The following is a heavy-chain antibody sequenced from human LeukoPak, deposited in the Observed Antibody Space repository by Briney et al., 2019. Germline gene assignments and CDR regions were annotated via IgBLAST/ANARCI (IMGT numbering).Heavy chain of an antibody. CDR1: GFTFSSYG. J-gene: IGHJ3*01. D-gene: IGHD6-19*01. CDR2: ISYDGSGE. CDR3: AKDSDIAVAGTDDAFDL. Sequence: PGRSLRLSCAASGFTFSSYGMHWVRQAPGKGLQWVAVISYDGSGEYYADSVKGRFIISRDNSKNTLYLQVNSLRAEDTAVYYCAKDSDIAVAGTDDAFDLWGQGTMVTVSS. V-gene: IGHV3-30*18.